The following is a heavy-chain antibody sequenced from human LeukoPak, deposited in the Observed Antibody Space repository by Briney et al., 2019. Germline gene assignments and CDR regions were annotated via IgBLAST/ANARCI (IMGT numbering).Heavy chain of an antibody. Sequence: GSLRLSCAASGFTFSSYAMHWVRQPPGKGLEWIGEIYHSGSTNYNPSLKSRVTISVDKSKNQFSLKLSSVTAADTAVYYCARSRGQIGDYFDYWGQGTLVTVSS. J-gene: IGHJ4*02. CDR1: GFTFSSYA. CDR3: ARSRGQIGDYFDY. V-gene: IGHV4-4*02. D-gene: IGHD3-10*01. CDR2: IYHSGST.